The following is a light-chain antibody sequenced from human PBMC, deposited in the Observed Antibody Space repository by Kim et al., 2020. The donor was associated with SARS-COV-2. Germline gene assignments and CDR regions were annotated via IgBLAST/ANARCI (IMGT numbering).Light chain of an antibody. Sequence: EIVLTQSPATLSLSPGERVTLSCRASRSVSGTFLAWYQQKPGQAPSLLIYGASSRATGIPDRFSGGGSGTDFTLTINRLEPEDFAVYYCQQYGSSLITFGGGTKVEI. CDR3: QQYGSSLIT. CDR1: RSVSGTF. J-gene: IGKJ4*01. CDR2: GAS. V-gene: IGKV3-20*01.